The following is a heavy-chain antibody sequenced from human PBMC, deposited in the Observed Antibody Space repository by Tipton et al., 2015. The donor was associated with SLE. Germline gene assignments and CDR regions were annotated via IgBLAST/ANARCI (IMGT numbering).Heavy chain of an antibody. CDR3: ARDHRGSGSFGY. CDR2: IYYSGST. CDR1: GGSISSSSYY. Sequence: TLSLTCTVSGGSISSSSYYWGWIRQPPGKGLEWIGSIYYSGSTYYNPSLKSRVTISGDTSKIQFSVKLSFVTAADTAVYYCARDHRGSGSFGYWGQGTLVTVSS. D-gene: IGHD1-26*01. J-gene: IGHJ4*02. V-gene: IGHV4-39*07.